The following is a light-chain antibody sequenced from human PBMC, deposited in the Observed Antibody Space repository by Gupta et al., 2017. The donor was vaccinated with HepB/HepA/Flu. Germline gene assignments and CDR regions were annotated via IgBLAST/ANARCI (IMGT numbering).Light chain of an antibody. CDR2: WAS. Sequence: DIVMTQCPDSLAVSLGERATMKCKSSKTILNTATNENHLAWYQQKAGQPPKLLIYWASTRESGVPDRFSGSGSGTDFTLTISSLQAEDVALYYCQQYHSCLITFGQGTRLEIK. CDR1: KTILNTATNENH. CDR3: QQYHSCLIT. J-gene: IGKJ5*01. V-gene: IGKV4-1*01.